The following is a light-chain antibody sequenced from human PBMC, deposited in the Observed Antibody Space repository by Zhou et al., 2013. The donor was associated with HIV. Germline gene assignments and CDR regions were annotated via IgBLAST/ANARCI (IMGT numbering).Light chain of an antibody. CDR1: QNVSSNS. CDR3: QQDYNSRT. V-gene: IGKV3D-7*01. J-gene: IGKJ1*01. Sequence: PGERVALSCRASQNVSSNSLTWCQQKPGQASRLLIYGASTRATNIPARFGGSGSGTDFTLTISSLQPEDFAVYHCQQDYNSRTFGQG. CDR2: GAS.